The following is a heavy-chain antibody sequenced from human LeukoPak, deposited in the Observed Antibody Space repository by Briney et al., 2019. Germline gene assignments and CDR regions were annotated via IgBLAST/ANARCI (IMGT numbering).Heavy chain of an antibody. CDR2: IWYDGSNK. D-gene: IGHD3-3*02. CDR1: GFTFSSYG. Sequence: PGGSLRLSCAASGFTFSSYGMHWVRQAPGKGLEWVAVIWYDGSNKYYADSVKGRFTISRDNSKNTLYLQMNSLRAEDTAVYYCARDHFSEGYYYYGMDVWGKGTTVTVSS. J-gene: IGHJ6*04. V-gene: IGHV3-33*01. CDR3: ARDHFSEGYYYYGMDV.